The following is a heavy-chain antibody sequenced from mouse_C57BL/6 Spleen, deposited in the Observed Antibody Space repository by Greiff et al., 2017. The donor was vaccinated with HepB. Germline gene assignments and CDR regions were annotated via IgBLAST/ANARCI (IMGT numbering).Heavy chain of an antibody. Sequence: QVQLQQPGAELVMPGASVKLSCKASGYTFTSYWMHWVKQRPGQGLEWIGEIDPSDSYTNYNQKFKGKSTLTVDKSSSTAYMQLSSLTSEDSAVYYCARERAVVAKRVYFDYWGQGTTLTVSS. V-gene: IGHV1-69*01. CDR3: ARERAVVAKRVYFDY. CDR1: GYTFTSYW. D-gene: IGHD1-1*01. J-gene: IGHJ2*01. CDR2: IDPSDSYT.